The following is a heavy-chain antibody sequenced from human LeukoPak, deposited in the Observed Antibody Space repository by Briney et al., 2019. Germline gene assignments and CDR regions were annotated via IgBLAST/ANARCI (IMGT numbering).Heavy chain of an antibody. Sequence: ASVKVSRKAYGYTFSSYGISWIRQAPGQGLEWMGYISAYNGNTNYAQKFQGRVSMTTDTPTRTADMELRSLTSDDTAVYYCARDQSFGSGSYQDYWGQGTLVTVSS. D-gene: IGHD3-10*01. CDR3: ARDQSFGSGSYQDY. V-gene: IGHV1-18*01. J-gene: IGHJ4*02. CDR2: ISAYNGNT. CDR1: GYTFSSYG.